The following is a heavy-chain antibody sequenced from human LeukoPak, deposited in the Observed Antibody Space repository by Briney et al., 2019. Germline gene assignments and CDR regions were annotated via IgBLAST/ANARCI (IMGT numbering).Heavy chain of an antibody. CDR3: ARIGYCSSTSCWRFDP. D-gene: IGHD2-2*01. V-gene: IGHV4-38-2*01. CDR1: GYSISSGYY. CDR2: IYHSGST. Sequence: SETLSLTCAVSGYSISSGYYWGWIRQPPGEGLEWIGSIYHSGSTYYNPSLKSRVTISVDTSKNQFSLKLSSVTAADTAVYYCARIGYCSSTSCWRFDPWGQGTLVTVSS. J-gene: IGHJ5*02.